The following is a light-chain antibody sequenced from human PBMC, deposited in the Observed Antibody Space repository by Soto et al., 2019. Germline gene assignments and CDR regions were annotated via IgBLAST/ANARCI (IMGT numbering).Light chain of an antibody. Sequence: EIVLTQSPATLSLSPGERATLSCRASQSVSSNLAWYQQKPGQAPRLLIYGASSRATGIPDRFSGSGSGTDFTLTISRLEPEDFAVYYCQQYDNSPWTFGQGTKVDIK. V-gene: IGKV3-20*01. J-gene: IGKJ1*01. CDR1: QSVSSN. CDR3: QQYDNSPWT. CDR2: GAS.